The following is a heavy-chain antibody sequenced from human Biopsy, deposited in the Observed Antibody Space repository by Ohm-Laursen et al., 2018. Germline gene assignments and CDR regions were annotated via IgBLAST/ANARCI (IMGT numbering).Heavy chain of an antibody. CDR3: VKSAYSSGFWEASDY. Sequence: SLRLSRTASGFRFDDYAMQWVRQAPGKGLEWVSGISWSSGTIGHADSVKGRFTVSRDNAKNSLFLQMNSLRVEDTALYYCVKSAYSSGFWEASDYWGQGTLVTVSS. J-gene: IGHJ4*02. CDR2: ISWSSGTI. CDR1: GFRFDDYA. V-gene: IGHV3-9*01. D-gene: IGHD6-19*01.